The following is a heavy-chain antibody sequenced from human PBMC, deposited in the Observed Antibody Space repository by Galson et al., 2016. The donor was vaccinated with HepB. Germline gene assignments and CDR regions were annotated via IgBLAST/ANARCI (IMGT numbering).Heavy chain of an antibody. Sequence: SVKVSCKASGGTFSTYTISWVRQAPGQGPEWMGGIIPIFATTNYAQKFQGRVTFTADKSTSTAYMELTSLRSEDKAVYYCAWGDTMRTLAIDYWGQGTLVTVSS. D-gene: IGHD3-3*01. CDR3: AWGDTMRTLAIDY. CDR2: IIPIFATT. V-gene: IGHV1-69*06. CDR1: GGTFSTYT. J-gene: IGHJ4*02.